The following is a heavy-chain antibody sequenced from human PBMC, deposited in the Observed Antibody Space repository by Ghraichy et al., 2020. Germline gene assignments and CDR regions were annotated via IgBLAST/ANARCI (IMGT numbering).Heavy chain of an antibody. CDR2: IYPGDSDT. J-gene: IGHJ4*02. D-gene: IGHD3-22*01. CDR3: ARQEYYDSNGYYYPFDY. Sequence: GESLNISCKGSGYTFTSYWIGWVRQMPGKGLEWMGIIYPGDSDTRYSPSFQGQVTISADKSISTAYLQWSSLKASDATMYYCARQEYYDSNGYYYPFDYWGQGTLVTVSS. V-gene: IGHV5-51*01. CDR1: GYTFTSYW.